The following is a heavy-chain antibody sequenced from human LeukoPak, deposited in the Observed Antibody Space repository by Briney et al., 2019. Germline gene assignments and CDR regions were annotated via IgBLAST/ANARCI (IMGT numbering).Heavy chain of an antibody. Sequence: SETLSLTCTVSGGSISSSSYYWGWIRQPPGKGLEWIGSIYYSGSTYYNPSLKSRVTISGDTSKNQFSLKLSSVTAADTAVYYCARSTLGYCSGGSCSCFDPWGQGTLVTVSS. CDR1: GGSISSSSYY. V-gene: IGHV4-39*07. CDR3: ARSTLGYCSGGSCSCFDP. D-gene: IGHD2-15*01. J-gene: IGHJ5*02. CDR2: IYYSGST.